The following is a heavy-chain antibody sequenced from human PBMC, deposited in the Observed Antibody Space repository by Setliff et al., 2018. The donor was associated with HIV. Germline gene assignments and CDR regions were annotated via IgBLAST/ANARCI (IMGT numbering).Heavy chain of an antibody. D-gene: IGHD3-22*01. Sequence: PSETLSLTCTVSGGSIGSYYWSWIRQPAGKGLGWIGRIYTSGSTTYNPSLKSRVTLSVDTSKNQFSLKLSSATAAETAVYYCARLGRAIDRGGYSLRFDYWGQGTLVTVSS. CDR2: IYTSGST. V-gene: IGHV4-4*07. J-gene: IGHJ4*02. CDR1: GGSIGSYY. CDR3: ARLGRAIDRGGYSLRFDY.